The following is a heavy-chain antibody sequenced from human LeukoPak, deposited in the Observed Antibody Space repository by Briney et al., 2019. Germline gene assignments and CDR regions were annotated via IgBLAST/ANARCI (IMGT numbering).Heavy chain of an antibody. J-gene: IGHJ4*02. CDR2: ISSSSSTI. CDR1: GFTFSSYS. V-gene: IGHV3-48*04. CDR3: ARDALIVVAPSGY. Sequence: GGSLRLSCAASGFTFSSYSMNWVRQAPGKGLEWVSYISSSSSTIYYADSVKGRFTISRDNAKNSLYLQMNSLRAEDTAVYYCARDALIVVAPSGYWGQGTLVTVSS. D-gene: IGHD3-22*01.